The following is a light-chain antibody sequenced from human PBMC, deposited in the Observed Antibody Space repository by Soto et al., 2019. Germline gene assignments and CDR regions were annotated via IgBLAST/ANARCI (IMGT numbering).Light chain of an antibody. CDR3: AAWDDSLNGVV. CDR1: SSNIGSTT. CDR2: RNN. V-gene: IGLV1-44*01. Sequence: QSVLTQPPSASGTPGQRVTISCSGSSSNIGSTTVNWYQQLPGTAPKLLIYRNNQRPSGVPDRFSGSKSGTSASLAISGLQSEDEAYYYCAAWDDSLNGVVFGGGTKLTVL. J-gene: IGLJ2*01.